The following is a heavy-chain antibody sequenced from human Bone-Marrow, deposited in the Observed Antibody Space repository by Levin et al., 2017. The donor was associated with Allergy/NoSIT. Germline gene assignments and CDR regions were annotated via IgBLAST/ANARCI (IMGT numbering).Heavy chain of an antibody. CDR2: IYYSGST. D-gene: IGHD5-24*01. CDR3: AREWRRRDGYNSYSYYGLDV. CDR1: GGSVTNDSFY. Sequence: KTSETLSLTCSVSGGSVTNDSFYWNWIRQTPGKGLEWIGYIYYSGSTNYNPSLKSRLTLSVDTSKNQFFLNLRSMTAADSAVYFCAREWRRRDGYNSYSYYGLDVWGQGYTVTVSS. V-gene: IGHV4-61*01. J-gene: IGHJ6*02.